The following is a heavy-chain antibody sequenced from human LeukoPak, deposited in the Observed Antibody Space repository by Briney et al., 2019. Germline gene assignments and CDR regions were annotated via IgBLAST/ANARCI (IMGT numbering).Heavy chain of an antibody. CDR1: GDSISTYY. D-gene: IGHD5-24*01. J-gene: IGHJ4*02. V-gene: IGHV3-49*04. Sequence: LSLTCTVSGDSISTYYWSWVRQAPGKGLEWVGFIRSKAYGGTTEYAASVKGRFTISRDDSKSIAYLQMNSLKTEDTAVYYCTRGKMATPGTSFDYWGQGTLVTVSS. CDR2: IRSKAYGGTT. CDR3: TRGKMATPGTSFDY.